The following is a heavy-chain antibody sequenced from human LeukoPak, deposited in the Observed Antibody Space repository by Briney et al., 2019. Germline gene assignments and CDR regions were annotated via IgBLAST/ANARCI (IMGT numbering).Heavy chain of an antibody. J-gene: IGHJ4*02. CDR2: ISAYNGNT. CDR3: AREPFDPYYYDSSGCDY. D-gene: IGHD3-22*01. V-gene: IGHV1-18*01. CDR1: GYTFTSYG. Sequence: ASVKVSCKASGYTFTSYGISWVRQAPGQGLEWMGWISAYNGNTNYAQKLQGRVTMTTDTSTSTAYMELRSLRSDDTAVYYCAREPFDPYYYDSSGCDYWGQGTLVTVSS.